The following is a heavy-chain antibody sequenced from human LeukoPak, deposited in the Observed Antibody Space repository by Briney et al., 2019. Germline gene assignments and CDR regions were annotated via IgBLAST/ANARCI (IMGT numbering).Heavy chain of an antibody. CDR2: ISGSSSTI. J-gene: IGHJ2*01. CDR3: TREDNWYFDL. CDR1: GFTFSSYS. Sequence: GSLRLSCAASGFTFSSYSMNWVRQAPGKGLEWVSYISGSSSTIYYADSVKGRFTISRDNAKNSLYLQMNSLRDEDTAVYYCTREDNWYFDLWGRGTLVTVSS. V-gene: IGHV3-48*02.